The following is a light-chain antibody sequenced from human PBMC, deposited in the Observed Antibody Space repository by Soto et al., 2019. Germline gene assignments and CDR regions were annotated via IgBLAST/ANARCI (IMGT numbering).Light chain of an antibody. Sequence: QSALTQPASVSGSPGQSITISCTGTSSDVGGYNYVSWYQQHPGKAPKVMIYEVSNRPSGVSDRFSGSKSGNTASLPISGLQVEDEADYYCSSFTSSGTRVFGTGTKVTVL. V-gene: IGLV2-14*01. CDR2: EVS. J-gene: IGLJ1*01. CDR1: SSDVGGYNY. CDR3: SSFTSSGTRV.